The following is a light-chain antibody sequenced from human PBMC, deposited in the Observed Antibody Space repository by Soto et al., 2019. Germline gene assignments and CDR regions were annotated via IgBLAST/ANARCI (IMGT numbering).Light chain of an antibody. Sequence: QSALTQPPSASGSPGQSVTISCTGTSSAVGGYNYVSWYQQHPGKAPKLMIYEVSNRPSGVPDRFSGSMSGNTASLTVSGLQAEDEADYYCTSYAGSNNFEVFGGGTKLTVL. J-gene: IGLJ2*01. CDR2: EVS. CDR3: TSYAGSNNFEV. CDR1: SSAVGGYNY. V-gene: IGLV2-8*01.